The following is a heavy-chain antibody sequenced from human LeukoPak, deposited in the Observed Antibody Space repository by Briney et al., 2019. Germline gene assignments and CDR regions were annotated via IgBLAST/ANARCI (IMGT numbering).Heavy chain of an antibody. CDR3: ARSSGGLDC. J-gene: IGHJ4*02. CDR1: GFTFSSHW. V-gene: IGHV3-74*01. D-gene: IGHD3-16*01. Sequence: GGSLRLSCAASGFTFSSHWMHWVRQASGKGLVWVSHINNDGTSTSYADSVKGRFTISRDNAKNTVYLQMNSLRAEDTAVYFCARSSGGLDCWGQGTLVTVSS. CDR2: INNDGTST.